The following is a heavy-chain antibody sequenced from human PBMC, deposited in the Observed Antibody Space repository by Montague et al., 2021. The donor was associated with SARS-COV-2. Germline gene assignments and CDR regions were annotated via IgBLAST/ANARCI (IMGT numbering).Heavy chain of an antibody. Sequence: SETLSLTCAVYGGSFSGYYWSWIRQPPGKGLEWIGEINHSGSTNYNPSLKSRVTISVDTSKNQFSLKLSSVTAADTAVYYCARKGLHSSSWYYYYYGMDVWSQGTTVTVSS. CDR1: GGSFSGYY. D-gene: IGHD6-13*01. CDR2: INHSGST. CDR3: ARKGLHSSSWYYYYYGMDV. V-gene: IGHV4-34*01. J-gene: IGHJ6*02.